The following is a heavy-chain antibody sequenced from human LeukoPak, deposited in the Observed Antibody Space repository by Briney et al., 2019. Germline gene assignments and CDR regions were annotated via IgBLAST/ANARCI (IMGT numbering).Heavy chain of an antibody. D-gene: IGHD2-2*02. CDR3: ARKVSTLVLAAIGQAYYYYYYYMDV. V-gene: IGHV1-8*01. Sequence: VSVKVSCKASGYTFTSYDINWVRQATGQGLEWMGWMNPNSGNTGYAQKFQGRVTMTRNTSISTAYMELSSLRSEDTAVYYCARKVSTLVLAAIGQAYYYYYYYMDVWGKGTTVTVSS. J-gene: IGHJ6*03. CDR1: GYTFTSYD. CDR2: MNPNSGNT.